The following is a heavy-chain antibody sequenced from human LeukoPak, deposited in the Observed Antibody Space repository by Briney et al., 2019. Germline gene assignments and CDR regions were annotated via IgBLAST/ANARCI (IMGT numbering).Heavy chain of an antibody. CDR1: GFTLSHYW. Sequence: GGSLRLSCVASGFTLSHYWMYWVRQAPGKGPVSVSRSSGDGTSTHYADFVQGRFTISRDNAKNTLYLQMNSLRGDDTAVYYCTRDFRNKGLDPWGQGTLVTVSS. CDR2: SSGDGTST. J-gene: IGHJ5*02. CDR3: TRDFRNKGLDP. D-gene: IGHD2/OR15-2a*01. V-gene: IGHV3-74*01.